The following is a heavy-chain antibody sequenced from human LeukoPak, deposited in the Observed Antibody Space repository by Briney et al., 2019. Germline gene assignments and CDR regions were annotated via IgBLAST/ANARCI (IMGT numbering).Heavy chain of an antibody. V-gene: IGHV4-61*02. CDR1: GGSINSDSYQ. CDR3: ARGRGGTYYWYDP. Sequence: PSETLSLTCTVSGGSINSDSYQWSWIRQPAGKGMEWIGRSYTSGSTNYNPSLKNRATISVDTSKNQFSLKLTSVTAADTAVYYCARGRGGTYYWYDPWAREPWSPSPQ. D-gene: IGHD1-26*01. J-gene: IGHJ5*02. CDR2: SYTSGST.